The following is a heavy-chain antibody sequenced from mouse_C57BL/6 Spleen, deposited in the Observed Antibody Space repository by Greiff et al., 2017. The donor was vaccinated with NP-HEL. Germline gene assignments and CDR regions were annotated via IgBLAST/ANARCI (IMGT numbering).Heavy chain of an antibody. CDR3: ARGEAGRPYFDY. D-gene: IGHD4-1*01. CDR2: IDPSDSET. J-gene: IGHJ2*01. Sequence: VQLQQPGAELVRPGSSVKLSCKASGYTFTSYWMHWVKQRPIQGLEWIGNIDPSDSETHYNQKFKDKATLTVDKSSSTAYMQLSSLTSEDSAVYYCARGEAGRPYFDYWGQGTTLTVSS. CDR1: GYTFTSYW. V-gene: IGHV1-52*01.